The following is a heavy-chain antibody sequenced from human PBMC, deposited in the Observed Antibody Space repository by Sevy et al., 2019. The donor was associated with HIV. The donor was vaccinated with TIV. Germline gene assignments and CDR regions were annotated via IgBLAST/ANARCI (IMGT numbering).Heavy chain of an antibody. CDR2: MRPNSGEV. V-gene: IGHV1-8*01. D-gene: IGHD3-10*01. CDR3: ALSYYFTY. J-gene: IGHJ4*02. Sequence: ASVKVSCKASRSTFVSNDINWLRQAPGQGLEWVGWMRPNSGEVGYAQKFQGRVTMTRNISITTAYMELGRLRFDDTAVYNCALSYYFTYWGQGTVVTVSS. CDR1: RSTFVSND.